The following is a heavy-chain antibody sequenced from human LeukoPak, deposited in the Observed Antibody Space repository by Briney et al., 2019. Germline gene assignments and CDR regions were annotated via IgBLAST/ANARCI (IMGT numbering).Heavy chain of an antibody. CDR3: ARPKYYDFWSGYSKYYFDY. D-gene: IGHD3-3*01. Sequence: PGGSLRLSCAASGFIFSSYWMSWVRQAPGKGLEWVANIKHDGSEKYYVDSVKGRFTIPRDNAKNSLYLQMNSLRAEDTAVYYCARPKYYDFWSGYSKYYFDYWGQGTLVTVSS. V-gene: IGHV3-7*05. CDR1: GFIFSSYW. J-gene: IGHJ4*02. CDR2: IKHDGSEK.